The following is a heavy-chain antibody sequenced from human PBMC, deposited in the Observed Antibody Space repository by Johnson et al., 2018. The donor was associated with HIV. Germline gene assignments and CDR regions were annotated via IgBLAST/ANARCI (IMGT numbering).Heavy chain of an antibody. D-gene: IGHD6-19*01. Sequence: VQLVESGGGLVQPGGSLRLSCAASGFTFDDYGMSWVRQAPGKGLEWVSGINWNGGSTGYADSVKGRITISRDNAKNSLYLQMNSLRAEDTALYYCTSGKSWLAVDAFDIWGQGTMVTVSS. V-gene: IGHV3-20*04. CDR2: INWNGGST. CDR3: TSGKSWLAVDAFDI. J-gene: IGHJ3*02. CDR1: GFTFDDYG.